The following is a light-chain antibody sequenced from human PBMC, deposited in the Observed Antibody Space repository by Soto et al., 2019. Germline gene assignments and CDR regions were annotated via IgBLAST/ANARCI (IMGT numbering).Light chain of an antibody. CDR1: SSDIGGYNF. J-gene: IGLJ1*01. CDR2: DVG. Sequence: QSALTQPASVSGSPGQSITIACTGTSSDIGGYNFVSWYQQHPGKALKLLIYDVGNRPSGVSNRFSGSKSGNTASLTISGLQAEDEAHYYCNSYRTVSTYVFGTGTKVTVL. V-gene: IGLV2-14*01. CDR3: NSYRTVSTYV.